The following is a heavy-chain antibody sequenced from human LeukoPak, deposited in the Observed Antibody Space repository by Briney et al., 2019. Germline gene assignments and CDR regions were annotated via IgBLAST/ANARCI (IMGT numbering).Heavy chain of an antibody. CDR1: GYTFTSYG. J-gene: IGHJ4*02. Sequence: ASVKVSSKASGYTFTSYGINWVRQAPGQGPEWMGWISAYNGNTKYAQNLQGRVTMTTDTSTSTAYMEPRSLRSDDTAVYYCTRDLPYSSSWESIDYWGQGTLVAVSS. CDR2: ISAYNGNT. V-gene: IGHV1-18*01. CDR3: TRDLPYSSSWESIDY. D-gene: IGHD6-13*01.